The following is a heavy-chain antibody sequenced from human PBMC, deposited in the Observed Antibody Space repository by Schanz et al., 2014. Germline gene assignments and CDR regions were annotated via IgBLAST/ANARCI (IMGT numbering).Heavy chain of an antibody. D-gene: IGHD6-19*01. CDR1: GFTFSIYG. CDR2: MIGSGSSV. CDR3: AKDLISGWSGFDY. V-gene: IGHV3-23*04. Sequence: VQLVDSGGGLVKPGGSLRLSCAASGFTFSIYGMSWVRQAPGKGLEWVSRMIGSGSSVFYADSVKGRFTISRDNSKNTLYLLMNSLRAEDTAVYYCAKDLISGWSGFDYWGQGTLVTVSS. J-gene: IGHJ4*02.